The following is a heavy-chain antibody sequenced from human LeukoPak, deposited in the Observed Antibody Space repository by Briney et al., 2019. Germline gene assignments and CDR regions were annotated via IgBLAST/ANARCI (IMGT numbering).Heavy chain of an antibody. V-gene: IGHV4-34*01. D-gene: IGHD3-3*01. J-gene: IGHJ4*02. CDR1: GGSFSGYY. Sequence: SETLSLTCAVYGGSFSGYYWSWIRQPPGKGLEWIGEINHSGSTYYNPSLKSRVTISVDTSKNQFSLKLSSVTAADTAVYYCARGYYDFWSGYYTLPHYFDYWGQGTLVTVSS. CDR3: ARGYYDFWSGYYTLPHYFDY. CDR2: INHSGST.